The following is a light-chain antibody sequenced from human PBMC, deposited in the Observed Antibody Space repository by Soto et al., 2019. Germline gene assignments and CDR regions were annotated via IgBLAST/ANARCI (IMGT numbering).Light chain of an antibody. V-gene: IGLV2-8*01. J-gene: IGLJ1*01. CDR2: EVV. CDR1: SRDIGGYDF. CDR3: KSYAGSNTYV. Sequence: QSALAQPPSASGSPGQSVTISCTGTSRDIGGYDFVSWYQQYPGKAPRLIIYEVVQRPSGVPDRFSGSKSGNTASLTVSGLQAADEADYFCKSYAGSNTYVFGSGTKVTVL.